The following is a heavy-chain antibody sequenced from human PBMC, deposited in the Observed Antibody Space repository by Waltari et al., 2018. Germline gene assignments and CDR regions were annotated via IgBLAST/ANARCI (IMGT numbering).Heavy chain of an antibody. Sequence: YWSWIRQPPGKGLEWIGEINHSGSTNYNPSLKSRVTISVDTSKNQFALKLSSVTAADTAVYYCARDSSSWYGNWFDPWGQGTLVTVSS. D-gene: IGHD6-13*01. CDR2: INHSGST. J-gene: IGHJ5*02. CDR3: ARDSSSWYGNWFDP. CDR1: Y. V-gene: IGHV4-34*01.